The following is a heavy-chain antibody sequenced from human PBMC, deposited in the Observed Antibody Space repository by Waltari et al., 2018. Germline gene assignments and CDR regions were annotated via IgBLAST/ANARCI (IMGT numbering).Heavy chain of an antibody. CDR3: ARVGLDTAMVLNWFDP. CDR2: ISSSSSYI. J-gene: IGHJ5*02. Sequence: EVQLVESGGGLVKPGGSLRLSCAASGFTFSSYSMNWVRQAPGKGLEWVSSISSSSSYIYYADSVKGRFTISRDNAKNSLYLQMNSLRAEDTAVYYCARVGLDTAMVLNWFDPWGQGTLVTVSS. D-gene: IGHD5-18*01. V-gene: IGHV3-21*01. CDR1: GFTFSSYS.